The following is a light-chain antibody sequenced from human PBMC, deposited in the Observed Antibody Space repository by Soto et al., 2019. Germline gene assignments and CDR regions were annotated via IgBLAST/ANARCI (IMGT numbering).Light chain of an antibody. Sequence: IVMTQSRGTLSLSPGETATLSCRASQSVSSNYVAWFHQKPGQAPRLLIYGASSRATGVPDRFSASGSGTDFTLTISRLEPEDFAVYYCQQYGSSRRRLGEGGKVDIK. CDR1: QSVSSNY. CDR3: QQYGSSRRR. J-gene: IGKJ1*01. CDR2: GAS. V-gene: IGKV3-20*01.